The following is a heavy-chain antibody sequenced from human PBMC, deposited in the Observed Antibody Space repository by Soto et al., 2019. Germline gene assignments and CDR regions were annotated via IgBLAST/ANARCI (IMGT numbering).Heavy chain of an antibody. J-gene: IGHJ4*02. V-gene: IGHV3-30*09. CDR3: ARVEKLIYIAKY. Sequence: GGSLRLSCAASGFPFSIFAMHWVRQAPGKGLEWVALISDDGSNKYYADSVTGRFAISRDNSKNTLYLQMTSLRGEDTAVYSCARVEKLIYIAKYWGQGTVVTVSS. CDR2: ISDDGSNK. D-gene: IGHD4-4*01. CDR1: GFPFSIFA.